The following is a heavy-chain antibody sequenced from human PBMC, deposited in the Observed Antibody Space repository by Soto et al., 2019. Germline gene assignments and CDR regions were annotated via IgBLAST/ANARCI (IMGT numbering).Heavy chain of an antibody. V-gene: IGHV4-4*07. D-gene: IGHD1-26*01. CDR3: ARSAGSFNLDY. CDR1: DYSFSTYY. J-gene: IGHJ4*02. CDR2: IYTSGST. Sequence: PXETLTLTCSVSDYSFSTYYWAWIRQPAGKGLEWIGRIYTSGSTNYNPSLKSRVAMSVDTSKNQFSLSLKSVTAADTAVYYCARSAGSFNLDYWGQGALVTVSS.